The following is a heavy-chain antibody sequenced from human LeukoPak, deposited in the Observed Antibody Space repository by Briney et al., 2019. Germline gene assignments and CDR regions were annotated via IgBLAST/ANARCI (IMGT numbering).Heavy chain of an antibody. CDR2: IRSKAYGGTT. J-gene: IGHJ4*02. V-gene: IGHV3-49*04. CDR3: TRDRGWDGYNYRGDY. CDR1: GFTFGDFA. Sequence: GGSLRLSCTASGFTFGDFAMSWVRQAPGKGLECVGFIRSKAYGGTTDYAASVKGRFTISRDDSKSIAYLQMNSLKTEDTAVYYCTRDRGWDGYNYRGDYWGQGTLVTVSS. D-gene: IGHD5-24*01.